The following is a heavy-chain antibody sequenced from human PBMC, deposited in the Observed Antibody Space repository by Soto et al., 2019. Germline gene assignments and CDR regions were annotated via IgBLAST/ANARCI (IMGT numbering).Heavy chain of an antibody. D-gene: IGHD2-2*01. Sequence: QVQLQESGTGLVKPSETLSLTCTVSGDSISGGASFWSWIRQPPGKGLEWIANVYYSGSSYYNPSLKSRLTISVDTTKNQFSLQLKSMTAADTAVYYCAKLSCTSSTCYFPGWFDPWGQGTLVTVSS. V-gene: IGHV4-31*03. J-gene: IGHJ5*02. CDR1: GDSISGGASF. CDR2: VYYSGSS. CDR3: AKLSCTSSTCYFPGWFDP.